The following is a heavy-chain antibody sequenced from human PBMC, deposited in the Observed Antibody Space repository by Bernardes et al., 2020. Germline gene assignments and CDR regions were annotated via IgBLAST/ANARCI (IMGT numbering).Heavy chain of an antibody. CDR3: ARDPPEYSFYYYRGMDV. CDR1: GFTFSHYA. D-gene: IGHD5-12*01. CDR2: ISFDGLNK. V-gene: IGHV3-30-3*01. Sequence: GGSLRLSCTASGFTFSHYAMHWVRQAPGKGLEWVALISFDGLNKYYAESVKGRVTISRDNSDNTMFLEMNSLRVEDTAVYYCARDPPEYSFYYYRGMDVWGQGTSVTVSS. J-gene: IGHJ6*02.